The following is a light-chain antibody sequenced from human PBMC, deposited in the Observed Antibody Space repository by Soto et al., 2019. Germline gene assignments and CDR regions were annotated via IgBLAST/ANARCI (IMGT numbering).Light chain of an antibody. CDR1: SSNIGAGYD. J-gene: IGLJ2*01. Sequence: QAVVTQPPSVSGAPGQRVTISCTGSSSNIGAGYDVHWYQQLPGTAPKLLIYANSNRPSGVPDRFSGSKSGTSASLGITGLQAEDEADYYCQSYDSSLSGSVVFGGGTQLTVL. CDR3: QSYDSSLSGSVV. V-gene: IGLV1-40*01. CDR2: ANS.